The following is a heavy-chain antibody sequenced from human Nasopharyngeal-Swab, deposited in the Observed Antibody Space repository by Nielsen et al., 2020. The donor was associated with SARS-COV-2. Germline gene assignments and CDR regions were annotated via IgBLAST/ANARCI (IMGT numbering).Heavy chain of an antibody. CDR2: IDPSDSYT. V-gene: IGHV5-10-1*01. J-gene: IGHJ5*02. Sequence: KVSCKGSGYSFTSYWISWVRQMPGKGLEWMGRIDPSDSYTNYSPSFQGHVTISADKSIGTAYLQWSSLKASDTAMYYCARHMEAAAGRGANWFDPWGQGTLVTVSS. CDR1: GYSFTSYW. D-gene: IGHD6-13*01. CDR3: ARHMEAAAGRGANWFDP.